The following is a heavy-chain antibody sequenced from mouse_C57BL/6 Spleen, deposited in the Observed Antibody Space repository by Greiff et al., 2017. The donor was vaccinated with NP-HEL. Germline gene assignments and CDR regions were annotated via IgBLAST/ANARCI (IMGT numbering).Heavy chain of an antibody. CDR1: GYTFTDYE. CDR2: IDPETGGT. J-gene: IGHJ3*01. D-gene: IGHD4-1*01. V-gene: IGHV1-15*01. CDR3: TRLGGKLGRFAY. Sequence: QVQLQQSGAELVRPGASVTLSCKASGYTFTDYEMHWVKQTPVHGLEWIGAIDPETGGTAYNQKFKGKAILTADKSSSTAYMELHSLTSEDSAVYYCTRLGGKLGRFAYWGQGTLVTVSA.